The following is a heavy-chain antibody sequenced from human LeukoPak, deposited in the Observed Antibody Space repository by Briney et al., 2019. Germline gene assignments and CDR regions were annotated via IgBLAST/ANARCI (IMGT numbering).Heavy chain of an antibody. CDR3: ARSAYWFHP. V-gene: IGHV3-48*04. CDR1: GFTFSTYT. CDR2: ITGSSSTI. J-gene: IGHJ5*01. Sequence: GGSLRLSCAASGFTFSTYTMNWVRQAPGKGLEWVSYITGSSSTIYYADSVKGRFTISRDNAENSLYLQMNSLRAEDTAVDYCARSAYWFHPRGQGTLVTGFS.